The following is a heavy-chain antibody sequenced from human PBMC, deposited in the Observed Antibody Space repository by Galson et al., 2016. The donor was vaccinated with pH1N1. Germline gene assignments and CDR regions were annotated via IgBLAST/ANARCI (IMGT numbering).Heavy chain of an antibody. V-gene: IGHV1-69*13. CDR1: GGTFSSYA. J-gene: IGHJ4*02. CDR3: AGAGFGTYKFDS. D-gene: IGHD5-24*01. Sequence: SVKVSCKASGGTFSSYAISWVRQAPGHGLEWMGGIIPIFGILNYAQHFQGRVTITADEFTSTAYMELSSLTSEDTAGYYCAGAGFGTYKFDSWGQGTLVTVSS. CDR2: IIPIFGIL.